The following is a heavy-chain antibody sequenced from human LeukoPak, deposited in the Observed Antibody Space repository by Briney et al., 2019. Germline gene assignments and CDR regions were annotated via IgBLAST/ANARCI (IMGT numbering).Heavy chain of an antibody. CDR2: ISSSSYI. CDR3: ARVWYPNWYFDL. V-gene: IGHV3-21*01. Sequence: GGSLRLSCAASGFTFSSYSMNWVRQAPGKGLEWVSSISSSSYIYYADSVKGRFTISRDNAKNSLYLQMNSLRAEDTAVYYCARVWYPNWYFDLWGRGTLVTVSS. CDR1: GFTFSSYS. J-gene: IGHJ2*01. D-gene: IGHD1-14*01.